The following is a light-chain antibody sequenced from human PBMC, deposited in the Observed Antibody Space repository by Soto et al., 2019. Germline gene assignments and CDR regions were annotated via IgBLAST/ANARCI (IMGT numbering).Light chain of an antibody. J-gene: IGKJ2*01. Sequence: DIVLTQSPGTLSLSAGERATLSCRASQSVSSNYLAWYQQKPGQAPRLPIYGASSRATGIPDRFSGSGSGTDFTLTITGLEPEESAVYYCQQSDRFPYTFGQGTKLEIK. CDR3: QQSDRFPYT. CDR2: GAS. V-gene: IGKV3-20*01. CDR1: QSVSSNY.